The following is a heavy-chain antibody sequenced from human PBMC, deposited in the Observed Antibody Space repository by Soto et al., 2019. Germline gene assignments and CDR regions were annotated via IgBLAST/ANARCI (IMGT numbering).Heavy chain of an antibody. CDR1: GGTFSIYA. J-gene: IGHJ6*02. CDR2: IIPIFGTA. V-gene: IGHV1-69*06. D-gene: IGHD1-1*01. CDR3: ARESQLELSFYYGMDV. Sequence: GASVKVSCKASGGTFSIYATSWVLQSALQWLEWMGGIIPIFGTANYAQKFQGRVTITADKSTSTAYMELSSLRSEDTAVYYCARESQLELSFYYGMDVWGQGTTVTVSS.